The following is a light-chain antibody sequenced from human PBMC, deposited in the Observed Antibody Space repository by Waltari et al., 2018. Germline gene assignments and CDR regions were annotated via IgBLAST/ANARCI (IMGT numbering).Light chain of an antibody. J-gene: IGLJ2*01. CDR1: SSNIGAGYD. Sequence: QSVLTQPPSVSGSPGQRVTISCPGSSSNIGAGYDVHWYQQLPGTAPNPLIYGNSNRPSGFPDRFSGSKSGTSASLAITGLQAEDEADYYCQSYDSSLSHVVFGGGTKLTVL. CDR2: GNS. CDR3: QSYDSSLSHVV. V-gene: IGLV1-40*01.